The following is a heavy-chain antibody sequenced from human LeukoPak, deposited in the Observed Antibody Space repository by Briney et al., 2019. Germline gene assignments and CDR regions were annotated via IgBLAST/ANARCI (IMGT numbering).Heavy chain of an antibody. CDR1: GYTFTGYY. V-gene: IGHV1-2*02. Sequence: GASVKVSCKASGYTFTGYYMHWVRLAPGQGLEWMGWINPNSGDTNYAQKFQGRVTMTRDTSIRTAYLELSGLRSDDTAVYYCAKNPYEYYFDYWGQGTLVTVSS. D-gene: IGHD5-12*01. J-gene: IGHJ4*02. CDR2: INPNSGDT. CDR3: AKNPYEYYFDY.